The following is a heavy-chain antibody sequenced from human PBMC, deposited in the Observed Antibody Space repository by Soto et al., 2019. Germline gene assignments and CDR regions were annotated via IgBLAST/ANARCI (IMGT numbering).Heavy chain of an antibody. CDR1: GGSINSYY. D-gene: IGHD1-7*01. CDR3: AVAKTTLYNRFEP. CDR2: IYYTGST. J-gene: IGHJ5*02. V-gene: IGHV4-59*08. Sequence: QVQLQESGPGLVKPSETLSLTCTVSGGSINSYYWSWIRQPPGKGLEWIGQIYYTGSTNYNPSLKSRVHRSGDRSKNPFFLGLGSVSGADTGVYYCAVAKTTLYNRFEPWGQGNLVTVSS.